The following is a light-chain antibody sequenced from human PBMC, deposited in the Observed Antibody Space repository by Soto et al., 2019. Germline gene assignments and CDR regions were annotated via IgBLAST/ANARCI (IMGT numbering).Light chain of an antibody. CDR2: DTS. Sequence: DIVMTQSPATLSVAPGERVTFSCRASQGVSRKLAWYQHKPGQAPRLLIYDTSNRATGIPARFSGSGSGTDFTLTISGLEPEDFAVYFCQQRTKWPETFGQGTKLEIK. CDR1: QGVSRK. J-gene: IGKJ2*01. V-gene: IGKV3-11*01. CDR3: QQRTKWPET.